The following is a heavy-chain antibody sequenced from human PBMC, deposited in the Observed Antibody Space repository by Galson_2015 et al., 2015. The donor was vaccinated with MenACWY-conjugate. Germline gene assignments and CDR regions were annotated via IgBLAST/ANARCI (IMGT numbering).Heavy chain of an antibody. CDR1: GDSISSSNW. Sequence: ETLSLTCTVSGDSISSSNWWNWVRQSPGKGLEWIGEIYHLGNANYNPSLKSRVTMSIDNSNNQFSLHLKSLTAADTAVYYCARVQIPTMSGYGFHGLDVWGPGTTVPVSS. V-gene: IGHV4-4*02. D-gene: IGHD5-18*01. CDR3: ARVQIPTMSGYGFHGLDV. CDR2: IYHLGNA. J-gene: IGHJ6*02.